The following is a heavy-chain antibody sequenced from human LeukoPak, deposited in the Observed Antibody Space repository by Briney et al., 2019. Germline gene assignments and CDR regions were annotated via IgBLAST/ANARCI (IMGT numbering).Heavy chain of an antibody. CDR2: INHNGNVN. CDR1: GFTFRSYW. J-gene: IGHJ6*02. Sequence: GGSLRLSCAASGFTFRSYWMNWARQAPGKGLEWVASINHNGNVNYYVDSVKGRFTISRDNAKNSLYLQMSNLRAEDTAVYFCARGGGLDVWGQGATVTVSS. CDR3: ARGGGLDV. D-gene: IGHD3-16*01. V-gene: IGHV3-7*03.